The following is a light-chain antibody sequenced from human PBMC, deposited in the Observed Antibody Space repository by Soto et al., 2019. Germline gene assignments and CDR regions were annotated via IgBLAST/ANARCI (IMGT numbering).Light chain of an antibody. CDR2: SNN. J-gene: IGLJ1*01. CDR3: AAWDDSLNGPG. V-gene: IGLV1-44*01. CDR1: SSNLGSSV. Sequence: QSALTQPPSASGTPGQRVTISCSGGSSNLGSSVVNWYQQLPGTAPKLLIYSNNQRPSGVPDRFSGSKSGPSASLAISGLQSEDEADYYCAAWDDSLNGPGFGSGTKVTV.